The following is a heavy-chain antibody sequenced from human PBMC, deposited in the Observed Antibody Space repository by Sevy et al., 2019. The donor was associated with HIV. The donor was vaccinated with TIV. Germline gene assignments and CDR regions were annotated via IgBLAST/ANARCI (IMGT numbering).Heavy chain of an antibody. V-gene: IGHV3-21*01. D-gene: IGHD3-9*01. J-gene: IGHJ4*02. Sequence: GGSLRLSCAASGFTFTTYTMNWVRQAPGKGLEWVSSISSSSSYIYYADSMKGRFTISRDNAKNSLYLQINSLIAEDTAVYYCAREEGVLRYFDWGQGTLVTVSS. CDR1: GFTFTTYT. CDR3: AREEGVLRYFD. CDR2: ISSSSSYI.